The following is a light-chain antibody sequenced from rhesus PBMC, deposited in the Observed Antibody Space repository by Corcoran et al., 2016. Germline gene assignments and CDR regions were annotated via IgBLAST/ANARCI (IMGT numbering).Light chain of an antibody. V-gene: IGKV3-10*01. J-gene: IGKJ2*01. Sequence: QVILTQSPATLSLSPGERATLSCRASQSVSSYLAWYQQKPGQAPRLLIYGAYSRATGIPDRSSGRGSGTDFTLTISSLEPEDVGVYHCYQHSSGYSFGQGTKVEIK. CDR3: YQHSSGYS. CDR2: GAY. CDR1: QSVSSY.